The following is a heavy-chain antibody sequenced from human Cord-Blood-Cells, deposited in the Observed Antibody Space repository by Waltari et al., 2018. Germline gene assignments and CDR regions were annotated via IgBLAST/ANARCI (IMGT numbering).Heavy chain of an antibody. CDR2: ISGSGGIT. CDR1: GFTFRSAD. J-gene: IGHJ4*02. CDR3: AQRLQFDY. Sequence: EVLLVESGGGLVQPGGSLRRSCAASGFTFRSADMSWVRQAPGKGMEWVSAISGSGGITYYADSVKGRFTISRDNSKNALYLQMSSLRAEDTAVYYCAQRLQFDYWGQGTLVTVSS. V-gene: IGHV3-23*04. D-gene: IGHD4-4*01.